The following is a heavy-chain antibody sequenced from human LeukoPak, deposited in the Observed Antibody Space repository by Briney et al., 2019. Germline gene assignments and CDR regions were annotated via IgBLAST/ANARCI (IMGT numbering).Heavy chain of an antibody. Sequence: SKTLSLTCAVYGGSFSGYYWTWIRQPPGKGLEWIGEINHSGSTNCNPSLKSRVTISVDTSKNQFSLKMRSMTAADTAMYYCARARGSVAVDYWGQGTLVTVSS. CDR2: INHSGST. J-gene: IGHJ4*02. CDR1: GGSFSGYY. CDR3: ARARGSVAVDY. V-gene: IGHV4-34*01. D-gene: IGHD6-19*01.